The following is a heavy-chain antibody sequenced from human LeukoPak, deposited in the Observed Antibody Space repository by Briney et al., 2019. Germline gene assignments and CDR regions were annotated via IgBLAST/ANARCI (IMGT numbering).Heavy chain of an antibody. Sequence: SETLSLTCTVSGGSIIGSTSYWGWIRQPPGKGLDWIGIINYSGSTYYNPSLRSRVTISEDTSKNQFSLKLNSVTASDTAVYYCARGYDYWGQGTLVTVSS. CDR2: INYSGST. CDR1: GGSIIGSTSY. J-gene: IGHJ4*02. CDR3: ARGYDY. V-gene: IGHV4-39*01. D-gene: IGHD3-22*01.